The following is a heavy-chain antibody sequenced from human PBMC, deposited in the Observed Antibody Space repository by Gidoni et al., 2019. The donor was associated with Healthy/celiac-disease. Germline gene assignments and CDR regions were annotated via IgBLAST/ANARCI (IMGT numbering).Heavy chain of an antibody. V-gene: IGHV3-30*01. CDR2: ISYDGSNK. J-gene: IGHJ3*02. Sequence: QVQLVESGGGVVQPGRSLRLSCAAYGFTFSSYARHWVRQAPGKGLEWVAVISYDGSNKYYADSVKGRFTISRDNSKNTLYLQMNSLGAEDTAVYYCAAPGGAGNHDAFDIWGQGTMVTVSS. CDR1: GFTFSSYA. D-gene: IGHD1-1*01. CDR3: AAPGGAGNHDAFDI.